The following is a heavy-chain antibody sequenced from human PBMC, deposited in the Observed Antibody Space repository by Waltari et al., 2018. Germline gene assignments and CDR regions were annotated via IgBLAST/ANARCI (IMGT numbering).Heavy chain of an antibody. J-gene: IGHJ4*02. V-gene: IGHV3-30*02. CDR2: IRYDGSNK. Sequence: QVQLVESGGGVVQPGGSLRLPCAASGFTFSGSGMHWVRQAPGKGLEWVAFIRYDGSNKYYADSVKGRFTISRDNSKNTLYLQMNSLRAEDTAVYYCAKALTGSSYYFDYWGQGTLVTVSS. CDR1: GFTFSGSG. CDR3: AKALTGSSYYFDY. D-gene: IGHD1-20*01.